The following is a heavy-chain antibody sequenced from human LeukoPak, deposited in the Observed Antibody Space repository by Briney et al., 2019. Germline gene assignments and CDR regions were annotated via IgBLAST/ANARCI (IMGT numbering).Heavy chain of an antibody. CDR3: ASVSYDTSLQH. Sequence: PSQTLSLTCTVSGGSISSGGYFWSWIRQHPGQGLEWIGYIYYSGSTYYNPSLKGRVTISVDTSKNQFSLRLRSVTAADTAIYYCASVSYDTSLQHWGQGTLVTVSS. CDR2: IYYSGST. CDR1: GGSISSGGYF. J-gene: IGHJ1*01. V-gene: IGHV4-31*03. D-gene: IGHD3-22*01.